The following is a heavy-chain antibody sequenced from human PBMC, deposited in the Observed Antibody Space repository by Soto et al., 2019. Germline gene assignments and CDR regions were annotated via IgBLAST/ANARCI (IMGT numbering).Heavy chain of an antibody. CDR3: ARDRGSTSWEACDI. V-gene: IGHV4-31*03. J-gene: IGHJ3*02. CDR1: GGSISRGGYY. Sequence: QLQLQESGPGLVKPSQTLSLTCTVSGGSISRGGYYWSWVRQPPGPGLEWIGYIYSRGRTYYNPSLKSRVTISVDTSKTQLSLKLSSVTAADTAVYYCARDRGSTSWEACDIWGQGTMVTVSS. D-gene: IGHD2-2*01. CDR2: IYSRGRT.